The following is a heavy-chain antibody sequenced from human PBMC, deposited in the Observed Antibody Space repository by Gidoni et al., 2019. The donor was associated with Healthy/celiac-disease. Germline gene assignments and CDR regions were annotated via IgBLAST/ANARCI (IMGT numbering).Heavy chain of an antibody. CDR3: ARTTADYYFDY. CDR1: GFTFSSYA. CDR2: ISYDGSNK. V-gene: IGHV3-30-3*01. D-gene: IGHD4-17*01. Sequence: QVQPVESGGGVVQPGRSPRPPCAASGFTFSSYAMHWVRQAPGTGLEWVAVISYDGSNKYYANSVKGRFTISRDNSKNTLYLQMNSLRAEDTAVYYCARTTADYYFDYWGQGTLVTVSS. J-gene: IGHJ4*02.